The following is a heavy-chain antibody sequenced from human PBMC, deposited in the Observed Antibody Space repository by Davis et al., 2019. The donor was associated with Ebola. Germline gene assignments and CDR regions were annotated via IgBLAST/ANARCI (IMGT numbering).Heavy chain of an antibody. V-gene: IGHV4-34*01. CDR3: ARVRVAAAGIDY. J-gene: IGHJ4*02. CDR1: GGSFSGYY. D-gene: IGHD6-13*01. CDR2: INHSGST. Sequence: MPSETLSLTCAVYGGSFSGYYWSWIRQPPGKGLEWIGEINHSGSTNYNPSLKSRVTISVDTSKNQFSLKLSSVTAADTAVYYCARVRVAAAGIDYWGQGTLVTVSS.